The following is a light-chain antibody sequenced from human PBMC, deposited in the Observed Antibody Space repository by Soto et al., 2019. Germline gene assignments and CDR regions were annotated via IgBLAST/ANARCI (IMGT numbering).Light chain of an antibody. CDR1: SSDVGGYNY. V-gene: IGLV2-14*03. J-gene: IGLJ2*01. CDR2: NVS. Sequence: QSALTQPASVSGSPGQAITISCTGTSSDVGGYNYVSWYQHHPGKAPKLILYNVSDRPSGVSNRFSGSKSGNTASLTISGLQAEDEADYYCSSYTSSSTYVLFGGGTKL. CDR3: SSYTSSSTYVL.